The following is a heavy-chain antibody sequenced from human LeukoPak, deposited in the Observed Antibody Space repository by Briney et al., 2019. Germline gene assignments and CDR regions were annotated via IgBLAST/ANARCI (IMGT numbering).Heavy chain of an antibody. Sequence: SETLSLTCTVSGGSISSYYWSWIRQPPGKGLEWIGYIYYSGGTNYNPSLKSRVTISVDTSKNQFSLKLSSVTAADTAVYYCARLGYSYGPFDYWGQGTQVTVSS. D-gene: IGHD5-18*01. CDR3: ARLGYSYGPFDY. J-gene: IGHJ4*02. V-gene: IGHV4-59*01. CDR1: GGSISSYY. CDR2: IYYSGGT.